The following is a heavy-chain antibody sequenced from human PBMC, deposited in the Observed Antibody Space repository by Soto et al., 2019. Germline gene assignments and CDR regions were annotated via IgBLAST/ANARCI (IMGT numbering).Heavy chain of an antibody. CDR2: VSRGSGDI. Sequence: GGSLRLSCAASGFIFSDYSFNWVRQGPGKGLEWISYVSRGSGDISYADSVKGRFAISRDDAKNSLYLEMNSLRDEDTAVYYCVRDDNWAFDYWGQGTLVTVSS. D-gene: IGHD3-16*01. CDR1: GFIFSDYS. CDR3: VRDDNWAFDY. J-gene: IGHJ4*02. V-gene: IGHV3-48*02.